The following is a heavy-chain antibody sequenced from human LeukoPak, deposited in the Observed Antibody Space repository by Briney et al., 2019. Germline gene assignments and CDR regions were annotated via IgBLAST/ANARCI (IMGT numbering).Heavy chain of an antibody. J-gene: IGHJ4*02. V-gene: IGHV4-30-4*01. Sequence: SQTLSLTCSVSGGSISSGEFYWSWLRQPPGKGLDWIGYIYHSGSTYYNSSLKSRLIISVDTSKNDFSLKLNSVTAADTAVYYCARENWSGYYFDNWGQGTLVTVSS. D-gene: IGHD3-3*01. CDR1: GGSISSGEFY. CDR3: ARENWSGYYFDN. CDR2: IYHSGST.